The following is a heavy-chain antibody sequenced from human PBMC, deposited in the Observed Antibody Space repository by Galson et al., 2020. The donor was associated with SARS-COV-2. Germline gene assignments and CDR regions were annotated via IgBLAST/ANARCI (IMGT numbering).Heavy chain of an antibody. V-gene: IGHV4-61*01. J-gene: IGHJ1*01. CDR2: IYYSGST. D-gene: IGHD3-22*01. CDR3: AGTGENYYDSSGYYGYFQH. CDR1: GGSVSSGSYY. Sequence: SETLSLTCTVSGGSVSSGSYYWSWIRQPPGKGLEWIGYIYYSGSTNYNPSLKSRVTISVDTSKNQFSLKLSSVTAADTAVYYCAGTGENYYDSSGYYGYFQHWGQSTLVTVSS.